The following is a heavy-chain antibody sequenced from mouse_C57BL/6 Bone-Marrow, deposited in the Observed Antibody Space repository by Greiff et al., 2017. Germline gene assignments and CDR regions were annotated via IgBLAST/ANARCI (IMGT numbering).Heavy chain of an antibody. CDR2: IYPGSGST. J-gene: IGHJ2*01. CDR3: ASDYYGSSYRY. V-gene: IGHV1-55*01. CDR1: GYTFTSYW. Sequence: VQLQQPGAELVKPGASVKMSCKASGYTFTSYWITWVKQRPGQGLEWIGDIYPGSGSTNYNEKFKGKATLTVDTSSSTAYMQLSSLTSEDSAVYYCASDYYGSSYRYWGQGTTLTVSS. D-gene: IGHD1-1*01.